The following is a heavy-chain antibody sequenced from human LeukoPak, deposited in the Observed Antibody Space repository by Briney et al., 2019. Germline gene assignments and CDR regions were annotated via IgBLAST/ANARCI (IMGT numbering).Heavy chain of an antibody. CDR3: ARDAMSQLLWFGELSKFDY. D-gene: IGHD3-10*01. Sequence: GASVKVSCKASGYTFTSYYTHWVRQAPGQGLEWMGIINPSGGSTSYAQKFQGRVTMTRDTSTSTVYMELSSLRSEDTAVYYCARDAMSQLLWFGELSKFDYWGQGTLVTVSS. CDR1: GYTFTSYY. CDR2: INPSGGST. J-gene: IGHJ4*02. V-gene: IGHV1-46*01.